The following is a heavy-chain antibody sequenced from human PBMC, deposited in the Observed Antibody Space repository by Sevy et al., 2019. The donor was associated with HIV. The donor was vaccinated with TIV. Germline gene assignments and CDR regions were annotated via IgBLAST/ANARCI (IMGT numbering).Heavy chain of an antibody. D-gene: IGHD1-26*01. V-gene: IGHV1-18*01. Sequence: ASVKVSCKASGYTFTSYGISWVRQAPGQGLEWMGWISANNGNTNYAQKLQGRVTMTTDTSTSTAYMELRSLRSDDTAVYYCVRSRRIVGATGYYYYYMDVWGKGTTVTVSS. CDR1: GYTFTSYG. CDR3: VRSRRIVGATGYYYYYMDV. CDR2: ISANNGNT. J-gene: IGHJ6*03.